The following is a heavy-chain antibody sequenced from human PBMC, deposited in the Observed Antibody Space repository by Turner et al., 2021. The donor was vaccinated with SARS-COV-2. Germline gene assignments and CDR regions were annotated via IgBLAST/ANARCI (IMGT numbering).Heavy chain of an antibody. D-gene: IGHD3-10*01. Sequence: QVQLVESGGGVVQPGRSLRLSCAASGFTFSSNAMHWGRQAPGKGLEWVAVISYDGSNKYYADSVKGRFTISRDNSKNTLYLQMNSLRAEDTAVYYCARVTDYYGSGSYYTSYYYGMDVWGQGTTVTVSS. CDR3: ARVTDYYGSGSYYTSYYYGMDV. CDR1: GFTFSSNA. CDR2: ISYDGSNK. V-gene: IGHV3-30-3*01. J-gene: IGHJ6*02.